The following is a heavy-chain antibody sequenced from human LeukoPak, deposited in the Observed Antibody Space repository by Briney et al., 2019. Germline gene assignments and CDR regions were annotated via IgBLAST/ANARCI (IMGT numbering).Heavy chain of an antibody. D-gene: IGHD3-3*01. CDR1: GGSVSSVSYY. CDR3: ALGGVVIARGAFDI. Sequence: SETLSLTCTVSGGSVSSVSYYWSWIRQPPGKGLEWIGYIYYSGSTNYNPSLKSRVTISVDTSKNQFSLKLSSVTAADTAVYYCALGGVVIARGAFDIWGQGTMVTVSS. CDR2: IYYSGST. J-gene: IGHJ3*02. V-gene: IGHV4-61*01.